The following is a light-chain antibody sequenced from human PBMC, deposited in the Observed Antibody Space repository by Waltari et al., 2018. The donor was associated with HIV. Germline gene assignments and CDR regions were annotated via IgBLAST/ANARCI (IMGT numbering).Light chain of an antibody. CDR3: QTWGTGVHWV. CDR2: VNSDGSH. Sequence: QFEVTQSPSASASLRASVTLTCTLNSTSSSFALPWHQQQPEKGPRFLLKVNSDGSHIKGDGIPDRFSGSSSGTERYLTISRLQSEDEADYYCQTWGTGVHWVFGGGTKLTVL. CDR1: STSSSFA. J-gene: IGLJ3*02. V-gene: IGLV4-69*01.